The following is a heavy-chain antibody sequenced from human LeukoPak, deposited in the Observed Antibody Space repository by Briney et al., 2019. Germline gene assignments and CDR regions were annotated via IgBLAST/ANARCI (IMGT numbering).Heavy chain of an antibody. D-gene: IGHD3-22*01. Sequence: PGGSLRLSCAASGFTFSRYSMNWVRQAPGKGLEWVSSISSSSSYIYYADSVKGRFTISRDNAKNSLYLQMNSLRAEDTAVYYCAREYYYDSSGYPVFDYWGQGTLVTVSS. V-gene: IGHV3-21*01. CDR1: GFTFSRYS. J-gene: IGHJ4*02. CDR2: ISSSSSYI. CDR3: AREYYYDSSGYPVFDY.